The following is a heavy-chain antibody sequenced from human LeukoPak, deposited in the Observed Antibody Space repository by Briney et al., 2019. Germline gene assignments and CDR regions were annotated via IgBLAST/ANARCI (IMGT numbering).Heavy chain of an antibody. V-gene: IGHV1-2*02. J-gene: IGHJ4*02. Sequence: GASVKVSCTTSGYTFTDHYFHWLRQAPGPGLEWMGWIHPKSGDTNYAERFPGRVSLTRDTSISTAYMELSSLRSDDTAVYYCARDHNWGPDYWGQGTLVSVSS. CDR1: GYTFTDHY. D-gene: IGHD7-27*01. CDR3: ARDHNWGPDY. CDR2: IHPKSGDT.